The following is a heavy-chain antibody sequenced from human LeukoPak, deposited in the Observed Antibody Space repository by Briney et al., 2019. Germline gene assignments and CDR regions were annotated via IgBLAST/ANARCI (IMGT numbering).Heavy chain of an antibody. CDR2: ISSSSSYI. CDR3: ARGGVAVAGTVDY. J-gene: IGHJ4*02. Sequence: GGSLRLSCAASGFTFSSYSMNWVRQAPGKGLEWVSSISSSSSYIYYADSVKGRFTISRDNAKNSLCLQMNSLRAEDTAVYYCARGGVAVAGTVDYWGQGTLVTVSS. D-gene: IGHD6-19*01. CDR1: GFTFSSYS. V-gene: IGHV3-21*01.